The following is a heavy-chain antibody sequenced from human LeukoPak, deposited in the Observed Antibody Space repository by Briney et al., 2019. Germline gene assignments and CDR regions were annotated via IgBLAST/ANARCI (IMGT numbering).Heavy chain of an antibody. D-gene: IGHD1-26*01. J-gene: IGHJ3*02. CDR3: ATPDSSGSYYRYDAFDI. V-gene: IGHV1-69*05. CDR2: IIPIFGTA. CDR1: GGTFSSYA. Sequence: SVKVSCKASGGTFSSYAISWVRQAPGQGLEWMGRIIPIFGTANYAQKFQGRVTITTDESTSTAYMELSSLRSEDTAVYYCATPDSSGSYYRYDAFDIWGQGTMVTVSS.